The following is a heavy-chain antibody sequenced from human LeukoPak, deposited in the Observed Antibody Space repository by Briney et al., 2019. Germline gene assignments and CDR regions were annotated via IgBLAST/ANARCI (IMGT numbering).Heavy chain of an antibody. CDR3: ARVPAPLAVAPLSDGMDV. J-gene: IGHJ6*02. CDR1: GFTFSSYA. D-gene: IGHD6-19*01. V-gene: IGHV3-30-3*01. CDR2: ISYDGSNK. Sequence: PGGSLRLSCAASGFTFSSYAIHWVRQAPGKGLEWVAVISYDGSNKYYADSVKGRFTISRDSSKNTLYLQMNSLRAEDTAVYYCARVPAPLAVAPLSDGMDVWGQGTTVTVSS.